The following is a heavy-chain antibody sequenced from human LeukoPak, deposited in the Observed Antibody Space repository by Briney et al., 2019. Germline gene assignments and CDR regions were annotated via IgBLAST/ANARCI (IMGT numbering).Heavy chain of an antibody. V-gene: IGHV2-70*11. CDR2: IDWDDDK. Sequence: NPSETLSLTCTVSGGSISGYYWSWIRQPPGKALEWLARIDWDDDKYYSTSLKTRLTISKDTSKNQVVLTMTNMDPVDTATYYCARIQHRDSSGYPKYYFDYWGQGTLVTVSS. D-gene: IGHD3-22*01. J-gene: IGHJ4*02. CDR3: ARIQHRDSSGYPKYYFDY. CDR1: GGSISGYY.